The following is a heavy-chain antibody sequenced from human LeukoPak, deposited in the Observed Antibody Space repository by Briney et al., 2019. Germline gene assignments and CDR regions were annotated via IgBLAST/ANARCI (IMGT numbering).Heavy chain of an antibody. D-gene: IGHD6-19*01. J-gene: IGHJ3*02. V-gene: IGHV3-23*01. CDR3: AKDMRQWLVKGVFDI. CDR2: VTGSGGGT. Sequence: GGSLRLSCAASGFTFSSYAMNWVRQAPGKGLEWVSGVTGSGGGTYYADSVKGRFTISRDNSKNTLYLQMNSLRAEDTAVFYCAKDMRQWLVKGVFDIWGRGTMVTVSS. CDR1: GFTFSSYA.